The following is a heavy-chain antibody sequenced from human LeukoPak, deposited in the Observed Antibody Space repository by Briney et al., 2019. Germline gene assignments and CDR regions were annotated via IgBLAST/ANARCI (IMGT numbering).Heavy chain of an antibody. CDR2: ISWNSGGI. Sequence: GGSLRLSCAASGFTFDDYAMHWVRQAPGKGLEWVSGISWNSGGIGYADSVKGRFTISRDNAKNSLYLQMNSLRAEDTAVYYCARAVQFDYWGQGTLVTVSS. V-gene: IGHV3-9*01. CDR3: ARAVQFDY. J-gene: IGHJ4*02. CDR1: GFTFDDYA. D-gene: IGHD3-10*01.